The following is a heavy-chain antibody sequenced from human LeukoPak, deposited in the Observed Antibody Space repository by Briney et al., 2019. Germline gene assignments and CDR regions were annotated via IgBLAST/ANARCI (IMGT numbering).Heavy chain of an antibody. J-gene: IGHJ4*02. D-gene: IGHD1-26*01. V-gene: IGHV3-7*01. CDR2: IKQEGSEK. CDR1: GFTFSSNW. CDR3: ARDGRPLDY. Sequence: GGSLRLSCAASGFTFSSNWMSWVRQAPGKGLEWVANIKQEGSEKYYVDSVKGRFTISRDNAKNSLFLQMNSLRAEDTAVYYCARDGRPLDYWGQGTLVTVSS.